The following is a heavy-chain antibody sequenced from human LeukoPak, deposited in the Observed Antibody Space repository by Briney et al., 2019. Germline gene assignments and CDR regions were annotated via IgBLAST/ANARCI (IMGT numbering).Heavy chain of an antibody. J-gene: IGHJ4*02. CDR2: ISGSGGST. CDR1: GFTFSSYA. D-gene: IGHD3-3*01. Sequence: GGSLRLSCAASGFTFSSYAMSWVSQAPGKGLEWVSAISGSGGSTYYADSVKGRFTISRDNSKNTLYLQMNSLRAEDTAVYYCAKGLNYYDFWSGPPSAYFDYWGQGTLVTVSS. V-gene: IGHV3-23*01. CDR3: AKGLNYYDFWSGPPSAYFDY.